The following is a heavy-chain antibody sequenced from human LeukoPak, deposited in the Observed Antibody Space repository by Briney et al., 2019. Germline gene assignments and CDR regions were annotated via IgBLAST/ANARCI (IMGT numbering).Heavy chain of an antibody. V-gene: IGHV4-34*01. CDR1: GVSFSGYY. CDR3: ARGQGREAAGYKKMPGPNYYSYGMDV. J-gene: IGHJ6*02. CDR2: INHSGST. Sequence: SEALSLTCAVYGVSFSGYYWSWIRQPPGKGLEWIGEINHSGSTNDNPSLKSRVTISVDTSKNQFSLKQSSITAAETAVYYCARGQGREAAGYKKMPGPNYYSYGMDVWGQGTTVTVSS. D-gene: IGHD6-13*01.